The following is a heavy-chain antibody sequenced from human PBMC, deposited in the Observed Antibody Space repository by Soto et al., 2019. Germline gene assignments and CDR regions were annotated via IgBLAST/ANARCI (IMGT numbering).Heavy chain of an antibody. J-gene: IGHJ4*02. CDR2: IYYSGST. V-gene: IGHV4-31*03. D-gene: IGHD3-16*01. Sequence: SETLSLTCTVSGGSISSGGYYWSWIRQHPGKGLEWIGYIYYSGSTYYNPSLKSRVTISVDTSKNQFSLKLSSVTAADTAVYYCARDEGYGHDFDYWGQGTLVTVSS. CDR3: ARDEGYGHDFDY. CDR1: GGSISSGGYY.